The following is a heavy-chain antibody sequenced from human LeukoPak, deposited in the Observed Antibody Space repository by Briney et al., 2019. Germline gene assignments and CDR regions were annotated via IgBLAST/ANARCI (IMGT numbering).Heavy chain of an antibody. J-gene: IGHJ4*02. Sequence: GGSLRLSCAASGFTFSSYGMHWVRQAPGKGLEWVAVISYDGSNKYYADSVKGRFTISRDNSKNTLYLQMNSLRAEDTAVYYCARDISYYHPGYWGQGTLVTVSS. CDR2: ISYDGSNK. CDR1: GFTFSSYG. V-gene: IGHV3-30*03. CDR3: ARDISYYHPGY. D-gene: IGHD3-10*01.